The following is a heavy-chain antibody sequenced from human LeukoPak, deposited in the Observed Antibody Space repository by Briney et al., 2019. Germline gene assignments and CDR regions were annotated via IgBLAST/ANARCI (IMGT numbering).Heavy chain of an antibody. Sequence: GGSLRLSCAASGFTFSSYGMHWVRQAPGKGLEWVAVIWYDGSNKYYADSVKGRFTISRDNSKNTLYLQMNSLRAEGTAVYYCARANRGYSYGDDAFDIWGQGTMVTVSS. CDR2: IWYDGSNK. D-gene: IGHD5-18*01. V-gene: IGHV3-33*01. CDR1: GFTFSSYG. CDR3: ARANRGYSYGDDAFDI. J-gene: IGHJ3*02.